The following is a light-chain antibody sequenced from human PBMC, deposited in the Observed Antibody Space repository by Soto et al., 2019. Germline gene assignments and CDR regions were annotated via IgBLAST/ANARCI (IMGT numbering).Light chain of an antibody. V-gene: IGLV2-14*01. CDR1: RRDVGGYNY. Sequence: QSALTQPASVSGSPGQSITISCTGTRRDVGGYNYVSWYQQYPGKSPKLLIYEVTHRPSGVSNRFSGSTSGSTASLTISGLQAEDEAEYYCCSYVGATTYVFGSGTKVTVL. J-gene: IGLJ1*01. CDR2: EVT. CDR3: CSYVGATTYV.